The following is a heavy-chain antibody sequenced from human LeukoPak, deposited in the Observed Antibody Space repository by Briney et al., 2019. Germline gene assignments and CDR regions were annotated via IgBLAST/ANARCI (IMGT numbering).Heavy chain of an antibody. CDR3: ARGRWFDP. CDR1: GGSFSGYY. CDR2: INHSGST. J-gene: IGHJ5*02. Sequence: SETLSLTCAVYGGSFSGYYWIWIRHPPGKGLEWIGEINHSGSTNYNPSLKSRVTISVDTSKNQFSLKLSSVTAADTAVYYCARGRWFDPWGQGTLVTVSS. V-gene: IGHV4-34*01.